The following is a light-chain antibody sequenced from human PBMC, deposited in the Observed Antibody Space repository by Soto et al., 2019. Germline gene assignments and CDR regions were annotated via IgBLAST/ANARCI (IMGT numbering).Light chain of an antibody. V-gene: IGKV4-1*01. J-gene: IGKJ4*01. CDR3: KQYSTPPT. Sequence: IVMTQSPGSLAVSLGEGATINCRSSQSVLHSSYKNNYLAWYQQKPGQPPKLLIYWASTRESGVPDRFSGSGSGTDFTLTISSLQAEDVAVYYCKQYSTPPTFGGGTKVEIK. CDR1: QSVLHSSYKNNY. CDR2: WAS.